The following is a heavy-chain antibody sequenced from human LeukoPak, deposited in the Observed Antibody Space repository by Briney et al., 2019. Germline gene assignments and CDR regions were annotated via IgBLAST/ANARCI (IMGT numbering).Heavy chain of an antibody. CDR2: INHSGST. D-gene: IGHD3-22*01. CDR1: GGSISSSSYY. J-gene: IGHJ4*02. V-gene: IGHV4-39*07. Sequence: SETLSLTCTVSGGSISSSSYYWSWIRQPPGKGLEWIGEINHSGSTNYNPSLKSRVTISVDTSKNQFSLKLSSVTAADTAVYYCARGSMMPNWGQGTLVTVSS. CDR3: ARGSMMPN.